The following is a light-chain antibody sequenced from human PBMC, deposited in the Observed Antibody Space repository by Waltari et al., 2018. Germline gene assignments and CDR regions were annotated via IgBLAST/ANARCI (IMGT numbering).Light chain of an antibody. CDR2: GAS. V-gene: IGKV3-20*01. Sequence: EIVLTQSPGTLSLSPGERATLSCRASQSVPSNSLAWYQQKPGEAPRLLIYGASSRATGIQKRCSGSGSGTDFTLTISRLEPEDLAVYSCQQYGSSPRTFGQGTKMEIK. CDR3: QQYGSSPRT. J-gene: IGKJ1*01. CDR1: QSVPSNS.